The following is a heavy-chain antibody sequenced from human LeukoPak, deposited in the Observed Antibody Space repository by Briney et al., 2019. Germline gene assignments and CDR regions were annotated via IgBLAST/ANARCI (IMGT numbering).Heavy chain of an antibody. V-gene: IGHV1-46*01. CDR1: GYTFINYY. Sequence: ASVKVSCKASGYTFINYYMHWVRQAPGQGLEWMGIINPSGGSTRYAQKFQGRVTMTRDTSTSTVYMELSSLRSEDTAVYYCARFRGTYPIDYWGQGTLVTVSS. CDR2: INPSGGST. D-gene: IGHD1-14*01. J-gene: IGHJ4*02. CDR3: ARFRGTYPIDY.